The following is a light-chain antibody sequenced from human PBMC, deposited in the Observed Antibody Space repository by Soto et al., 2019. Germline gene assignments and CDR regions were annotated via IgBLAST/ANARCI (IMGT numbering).Light chain of an antibody. J-gene: IGLJ3*02. CDR1: TSNIGAGYE. Sequence: QAVVTQPPSVSGAPGQRVTISCTGSTSNIGAGYEVHWYQQLPGTAPKLLVSGHNNRPAEVPDRFFGSKAATADSLTITGLLAEDEDDYYCQFFDSSLGGTGVFGGGTELTVL. V-gene: IGLV1-40*01. CDR3: QFFDSSLGGTGV. CDR2: GHN.